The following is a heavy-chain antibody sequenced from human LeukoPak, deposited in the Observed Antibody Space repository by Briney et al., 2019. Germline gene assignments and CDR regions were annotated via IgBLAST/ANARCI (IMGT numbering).Heavy chain of an antibody. Sequence: GGSLRLSCAASGFTFSSYAMSWVRQAPGKGLDWVSAISGGGGSTYYADSVKGRFTISRDNSKSTLYLQMNSLRAEDTAVYYCAKDKDGSSIAARGRHVGFDPWGQGTLVTVSS. CDR1: GFTFSSYA. V-gene: IGHV3-23*01. D-gene: IGHD6-6*01. J-gene: IGHJ5*02. CDR3: AKDKDGSSIAARGRHVGFDP. CDR2: ISGGGGST.